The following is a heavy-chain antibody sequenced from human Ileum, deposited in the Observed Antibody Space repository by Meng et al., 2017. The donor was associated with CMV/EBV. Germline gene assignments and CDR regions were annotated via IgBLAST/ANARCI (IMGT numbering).Heavy chain of an antibody. CDR1: GFTFSLYW. V-gene: IGHV3-74*01. Sequence: GESLKISCAASGFTFSLYWMHWVRQAPGKGLVWVSRINSDGSSTNYADSVKGRFTISRDNAKNTLHLQMNSLRAEDSAVYYCASSEYSNMLDYWGQGTLVTVSS. J-gene: IGHJ4*02. D-gene: IGHD6-13*01. CDR3: ASSEYSNMLDY. CDR2: INSDGSST.